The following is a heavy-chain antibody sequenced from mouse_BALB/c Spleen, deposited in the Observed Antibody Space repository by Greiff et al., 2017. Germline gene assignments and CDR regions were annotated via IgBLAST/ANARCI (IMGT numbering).Heavy chain of an antibody. CDR2: ISSGSSTI. V-gene: IGHV5-17*02. J-gene: IGHJ2*01. D-gene: IGHD1-1*01. CDR1: GFTFSSFG. Sequence: DVMLVESGGGLVQPGGSRKLSCAASGFTFSSFGMHWVRQAPEKGLEWVAYISSGSSTIYYADTVKGRFTISRDNPKNTLFLQMTSLRSEDTAMYYCARDVYYGSFDYWGQGTTLTVSS. CDR3: ARDVYYGSFDY.